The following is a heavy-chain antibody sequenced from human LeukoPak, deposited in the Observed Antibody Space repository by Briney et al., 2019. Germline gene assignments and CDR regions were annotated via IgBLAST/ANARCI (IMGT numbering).Heavy chain of an antibody. CDR2: INSDGSST. CDR3: ARMGRYFDWFGLNY. V-gene: IGHV3-74*01. CDR1: GFTFSSYW. Sequence: GGSLRLSCAASGFTFSSYWMHWVRQAPGKGLVWVSRINSDGSSTSYADSVKGRFTISRDNAKNTLYLQMNSLRAEDTAVYYCARMGRYFDWFGLNYWGQGTLVTVSS. D-gene: IGHD3-9*01. J-gene: IGHJ4*02.